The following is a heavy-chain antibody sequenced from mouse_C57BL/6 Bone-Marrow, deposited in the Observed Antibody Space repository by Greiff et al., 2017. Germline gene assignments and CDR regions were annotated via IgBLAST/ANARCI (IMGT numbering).Heavy chain of an antibody. CDR3: ARDYYGSRGFDY. J-gene: IGHJ3*01. CDR2: IYPSDSET. Sequence: VKLQESGAELVKPGASVTLSCTASGFNIKDYYMHWVKQRPGQGLEWIGNIYPSDSETHYNQKFKDKATLTVDKSSSTAYLQLSSLTSEDAAVYYCARDYYGSRGFDYGGQGTLVTVSA. D-gene: IGHD1-1*01. CDR1: GFNIKDYY. V-gene: IGHV1-61*01.